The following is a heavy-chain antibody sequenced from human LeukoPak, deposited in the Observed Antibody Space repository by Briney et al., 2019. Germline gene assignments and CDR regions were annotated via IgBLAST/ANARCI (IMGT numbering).Heavy chain of an antibody. CDR2: INYSGST. V-gene: IGHV4-59*01. CDR3: AREGRQDYVYFDH. CDR1: GGSIRSYY. Sequence: PSETLSLTCTVSGGSIRSYYGSWIRQPPGKGLEGIGYINYSGSTNYNPSLKSRVTMSVDTSKNQFSLKLKSGTAADTAMYYCAREGRQDYVYFDHWGQGSLVTVSS. D-gene: IGHD4-17*01. J-gene: IGHJ4*02.